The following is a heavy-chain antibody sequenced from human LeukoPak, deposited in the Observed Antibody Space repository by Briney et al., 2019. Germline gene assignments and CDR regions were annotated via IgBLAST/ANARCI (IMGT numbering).Heavy chain of an antibody. D-gene: IGHD3-22*01. J-gene: IGHJ4*02. CDR2: FYNNGNT. CDR1: GGSISSHY. V-gene: IGHV4-59*11. CDR3: ARDVAHYDSSGYYFDY. Sequence: SETLSLTCAVSGGSISSHYWMWIRQPPGKGLEWIGYFYNNGNTNYNPSLTGRVTISADRSKNQFSLRLSSVTAADAAVYYCARDVAHYDSSGYYFDYWGQGTLVTVSS.